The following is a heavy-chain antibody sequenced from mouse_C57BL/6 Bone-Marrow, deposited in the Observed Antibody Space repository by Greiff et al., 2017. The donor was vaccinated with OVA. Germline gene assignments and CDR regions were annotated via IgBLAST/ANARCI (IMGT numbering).Heavy chain of an antibody. D-gene: IGHD2-5*01. CDR2: IDPENGDT. V-gene: IGHV14-4*01. CDR3: TTLPCSNYVSLYYFDY. J-gene: IGHJ2*01. Sequence: VQLQQSGAELVRPGASVKLSCTASGFNIKDDYMHWVKQRPEQGLEWIGWIDPENGDTEYASKFQGKATITADTSSNTAYLQLSSLTSEDTAVYYCTTLPCSNYVSLYYFDYWGQGTTLTGSS. CDR1: GFNIKDDY.